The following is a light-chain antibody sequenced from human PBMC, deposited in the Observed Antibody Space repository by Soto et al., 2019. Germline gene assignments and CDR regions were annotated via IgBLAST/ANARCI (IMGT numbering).Light chain of an antibody. CDR2: GAS. Sequence: EIVLTQSPGTLSLSPGERATLSCRASQSVSSSYLAWFQQKPGQAPRLLIYGASSRATGIPDRFSGSVSGTDFPLTITRLEPDDFAVYYWQQYGSSPLTFGGGTKVEIK. V-gene: IGKV3-20*01. CDR3: QQYGSSPLT. J-gene: IGKJ4*01. CDR1: QSVSSSY.